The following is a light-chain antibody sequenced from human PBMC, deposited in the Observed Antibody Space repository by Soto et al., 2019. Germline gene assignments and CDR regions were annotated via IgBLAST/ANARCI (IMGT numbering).Light chain of an antibody. J-gene: IGLJ1*01. CDR3: SSYTSSSPHV. Sequence: QSALTQPASVSGSPGQSITISCTGTSSDVGDYNYVSWYQHHPGKAPKLMTYDVSNRPSGVSNRFSGSKSGNTASLTISGLQAEDEADYYCSSYTSSSPHVFGTGTKLTVL. CDR2: DVS. V-gene: IGLV2-14*01. CDR1: SSDVGDYNY.